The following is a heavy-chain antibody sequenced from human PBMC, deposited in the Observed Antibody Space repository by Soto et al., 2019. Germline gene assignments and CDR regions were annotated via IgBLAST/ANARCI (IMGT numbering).Heavy chain of an antibody. CDR1: GFTFSTYD. J-gene: IGHJ6*03. CDR2: ISYDGSNK. Sequence: QVQLVESGGGVVQPGRSLRLSCAASGFTFSTYDMHWVRQAPGKGLEWVAVISYDGSNKYYADSVKGRFTISRDNSKNTLYLHMNSLRAEDTAVYYLHLSDYSKETGYYYYMDVWGKGTKVTVSS. CDR3: HLSDYSKETGYYYYMDV. D-gene: IGHD4-4*01. V-gene: IGHV3-30*03.